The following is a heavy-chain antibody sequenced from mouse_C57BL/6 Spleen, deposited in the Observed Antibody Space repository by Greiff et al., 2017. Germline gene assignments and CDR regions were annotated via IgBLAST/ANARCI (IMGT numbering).Heavy chain of an antibody. J-gene: IGHJ4*01. D-gene: IGHD1-3*01. CDR3: ARQDNNLYAMDY. CDR2: IDPSDSYT. Sequence: VQLQQPGAELVMPGASVKLSCKASGYTFTSYWMHWVKQRPGQGLEWIGEIDPSDSYTNYNQKFKGKSTLTVDKSSSTAYMQLSSLTSEVAAVYYCARQDNNLYAMDYWGQGTSVTVSS. CDR1: GYTFTSYW. V-gene: IGHV1-69*01.